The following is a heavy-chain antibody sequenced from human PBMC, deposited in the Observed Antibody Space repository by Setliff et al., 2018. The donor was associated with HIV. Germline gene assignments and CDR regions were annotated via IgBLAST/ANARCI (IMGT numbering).Heavy chain of an antibody. D-gene: IGHD3-3*01. J-gene: IGHJ3*02. CDR1: GDSISSGTYY. Sequence: TLSLTCNVSGDSISSGTYYWGWVRQAPGKGLEWIGSIFYSGDAHYNPSLKRRVTISVDTSKNQFSLKLSSVTAADTAVYYCARDRKSLGYNFWSGFRPDAAFDIWGQGTMVTVSS. V-gene: IGHV4-39*07. CDR3: ARDRKSLGYNFWSGFRPDAAFDI. CDR2: IFYSGDA.